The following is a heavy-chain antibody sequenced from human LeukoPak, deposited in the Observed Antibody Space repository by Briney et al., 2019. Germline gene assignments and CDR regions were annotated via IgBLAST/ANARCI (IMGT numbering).Heavy chain of an antibody. Sequence: SEPLSLTCAVSGYSITSTYWWGWIRQTPGRGLEWIGNLHHSGSTSYSPSLKSRDTISVDTSKNQFSLRLSSVTAADTAVYYCARVGGDDSTGHYSVDYWGQGTLVTVSS. V-gene: IGHV4-38-2*01. CDR2: LHHSGST. CDR3: ARVGGDDSTGHYSVDY. D-gene: IGHD3-22*01. J-gene: IGHJ4*02. CDR1: GYSITSTYW.